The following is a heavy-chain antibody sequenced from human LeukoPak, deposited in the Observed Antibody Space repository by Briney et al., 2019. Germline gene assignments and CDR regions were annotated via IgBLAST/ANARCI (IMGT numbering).Heavy chain of an antibody. J-gene: IGHJ4*02. D-gene: IGHD3-22*01. Sequence: PGGSLRLSCAASGFTFSSYWMHWVRQAPGKGLEWVSAISGSGGSTYYADSVKGRFTISRDNSKNTLYLQMNSLRAEDTAVYYCAKDLYYYDSSGYYHFDYWGQGTLVTVSS. V-gene: IGHV3-23*01. CDR1: GFTFSSYW. CDR2: ISGSGGST. CDR3: AKDLYYYDSSGYYHFDY.